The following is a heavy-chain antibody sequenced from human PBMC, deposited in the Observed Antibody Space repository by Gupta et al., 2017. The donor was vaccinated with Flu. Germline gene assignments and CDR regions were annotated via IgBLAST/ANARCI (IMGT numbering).Heavy chain of an antibody. V-gene: IGHV4-39*01. J-gene: IGHJ4*02. Sequence: QLQLQESGPGLVKPSETLSLTCTVSGGSISSSSYYWGWIRQPPGKGLEWIGSIYYSGSTYYNPSLKSRVTISVDTSKNQFSLKLSSVTAADTAVYYCARHGIEWPYPPHFDYWGQGTLVTVSS. D-gene: IGHD5-12*01. CDR1: GGSISSSSYY. CDR2: IYYSGST. CDR3: ARHGIEWPYPPHFDY.